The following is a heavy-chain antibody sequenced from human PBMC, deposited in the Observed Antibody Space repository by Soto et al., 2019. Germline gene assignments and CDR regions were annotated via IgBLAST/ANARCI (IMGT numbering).Heavy chain of an antibody. J-gene: IGHJ5*02. CDR1: GGTFSSYA. V-gene: IGHV1-69*01. CDR3: ARYPNIVVVPATHGWFDP. CDR2: IIPIFGTA. D-gene: IGHD2-2*01. Sequence: QVQLVQSGAEVKKPGSSVKVSCKASGGTFSSYAISWVRQAPGQGLEWMGGIIPIFGTAHYAQKFQGRVTITADESTSTAYMELSSLRSEDTAVYYCARYPNIVVVPATHGWFDPWGQGTLVTVSS.